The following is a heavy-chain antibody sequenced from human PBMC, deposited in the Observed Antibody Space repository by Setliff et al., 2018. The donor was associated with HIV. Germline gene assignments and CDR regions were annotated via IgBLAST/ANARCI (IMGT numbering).Heavy chain of an antibody. D-gene: IGHD3-22*01. V-gene: IGHV1-2*02. CDR3: ARDGYYDSSGYSAFDI. Sequence: ASVKVSCKASGYTFNGYYMHWVRQAPGQGLEWMGWIDPNSGGTNYAQKFQGRVTMTRDTSISTAYMELSRLRSDDTAVYYCARDGYYDSSGYSAFDIWGQGTMVTVSS. CDR1: GYTFNGYY. CDR2: IDPNSGGT. J-gene: IGHJ3*02.